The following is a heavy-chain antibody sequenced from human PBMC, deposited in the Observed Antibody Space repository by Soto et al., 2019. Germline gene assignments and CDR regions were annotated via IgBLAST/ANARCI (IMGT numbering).Heavy chain of an antibody. V-gene: IGHV3-23*01. CDR3: AKEPVGPVWYFDL. CDR1: GFPFRSYA. CDR2: ISGSGIST. Sequence: DVQLLESGGGLVQPGGSLRLSCAASGFPFRSYAMSWVRQAPGKGMEWVSGISGSGISTHYADSVKGRYTVSRDNSKNTLYLQINSLRAEDTSVDNFAKEPVGPVWYFDLWGRGTLVTDSS. J-gene: IGHJ2*01.